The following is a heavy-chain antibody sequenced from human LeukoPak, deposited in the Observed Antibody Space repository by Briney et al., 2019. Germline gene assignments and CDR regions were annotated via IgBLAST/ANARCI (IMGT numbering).Heavy chain of an antibody. Sequence: GGSLRLSCAASGFTFSSYSMNWVRQAPGKGLEWVSSISSSSSYIYYADSVKGRFTISRDNAKNSLYLQMNSLRAEDTAVYYCARRYLGYCSCNSCYLDYWGQGTLVTVSS. V-gene: IGHV3-21*01. CDR2: ISSSSSYI. CDR1: GFTFSSYS. J-gene: IGHJ4*02. CDR3: ARRYLGYCSCNSCYLDY. D-gene: IGHD2-2*01.